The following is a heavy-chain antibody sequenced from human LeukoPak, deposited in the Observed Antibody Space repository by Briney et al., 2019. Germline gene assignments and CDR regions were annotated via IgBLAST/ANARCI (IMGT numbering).Heavy chain of an antibody. V-gene: IGHV3-23*01. Sequence: GGSLRLSCAASGFTFSSYAMSWVRQAPGKGLEWVSAISGSGGSTYYADSVKGRFTISRDNSKNTLYLQMNSLRAEDTAVYYCAKVEYSSSSYYYYYGMDVWGQGTTVTVSS. CDR3: AKVEYSSSSYYYYYGMDV. CDR2: ISGSGGST. J-gene: IGHJ6*02. D-gene: IGHD6-6*01. CDR1: GFTFSSYA.